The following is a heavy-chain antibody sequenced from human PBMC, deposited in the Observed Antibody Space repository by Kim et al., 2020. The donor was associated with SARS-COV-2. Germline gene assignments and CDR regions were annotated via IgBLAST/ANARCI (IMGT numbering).Heavy chain of an antibody. CDR2: ISYDGSNK. J-gene: IGHJ4*02. D-gene: IGHD3-10*01. Sequence: GGSLRLSCAASGFTFSSYGMHWVRQAPGKGLEWVAVISYDGSNKYYADSVKGRFTISRDNSKNTLYLQMNSLRAEDTAVYYCAKDGLPSSLLWFGELLPPVYWGQGTLVTGSS. CDR1: GFTFSSYG. V-gene: IGHV3-30*18. CDR3: AKDGLPSSLLWFGELLPPVY.